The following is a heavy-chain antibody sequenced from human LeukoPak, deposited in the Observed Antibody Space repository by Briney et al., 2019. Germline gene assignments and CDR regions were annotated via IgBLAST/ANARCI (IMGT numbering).Heavy chain of an antibody. J-gene: IGHJ3*02. CDR1: GGSISISSDY. Sequence: KPSETLSLTCTVSGGSISISSDYWGWIRQPPGKGLEWIGDIYYSGTTNYNPSLKSRVTISVDTSKNQFSLKLRSVTAADTAVYYCARHPSGTYSWGAFDIWGQGTMVTVSS. V-gene: IGHV4-39*01. CDR3: ARHPSGTYSWGAFDI. D-gene: IGHD3-10*01. CDR2: IYYSGTT.